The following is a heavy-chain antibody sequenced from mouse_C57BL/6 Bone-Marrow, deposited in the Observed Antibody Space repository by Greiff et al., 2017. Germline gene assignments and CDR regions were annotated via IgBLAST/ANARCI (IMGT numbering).Heavy chain of an antibody. CDR3: ARGTQLKLLKGYYDDMAY. D-gene: IGHD3-2*02. Sequence: EVQLVESGGDLVKPGASLKLSCAASGFTFSSYGMPWVRQTPDQRLEWVATIGSGGSCTSYPDSVKGRSIITRDNAKNTLYLQKSSLKSEDTAMCCCARGTQLKLLKGYYDDMAYWGQGTSVTVSS. CDR1: GFTFSSYG. V-gene: IGHV5-6*01. J-gene: IGHJ4*01. CDR2: IGSGGSCT.